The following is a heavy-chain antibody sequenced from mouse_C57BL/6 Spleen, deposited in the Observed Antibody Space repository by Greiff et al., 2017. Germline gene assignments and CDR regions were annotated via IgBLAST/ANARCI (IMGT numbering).Heavy chain of an antibody. J-gene: IGHJ2*01. V-gene: IGHV1-81*01. CDR3: ARGDYDDYEYYFDY. CDR1: GYTFTSYG. Sequence: QVQLQQSGAELARPGASVKLSCKASGYTFTSYGISWVKQRTGQGLEWIGEIYPRSGNTYYNEKFKGKATLTADKSSSTAYMKLHSLTSEDSAVYFCARGDYDDYEYYFDYWGQGTTHTVSS. D-gene: IGHD2-4*01. CDR2: IYPRSGNT.